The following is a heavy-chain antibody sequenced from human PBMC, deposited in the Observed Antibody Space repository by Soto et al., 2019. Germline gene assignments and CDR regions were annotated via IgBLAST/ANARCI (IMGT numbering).Heavy chain of an antibody. D-gene: IGHD2-15*01. CDR3: ARAALGVSATIHFES. J-gene: IGHJ4*02. Sequence: GGSLRLSCAASGFTLSSYSMNWVRQAPGKGLEWVSSISSSSTYIYYADSVKGRFTISRDNAKNSVYLQMNSLRAEDTAVYYCARAALGVSATIHFESWGPGTLVTV. CDR2: ISSSSTYI. CDR1: GFTLSSYS. V-gene: IGHV3-21*01.